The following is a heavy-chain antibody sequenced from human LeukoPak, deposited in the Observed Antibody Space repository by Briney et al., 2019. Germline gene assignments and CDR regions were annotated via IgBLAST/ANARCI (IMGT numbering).Heavy chain of an antibody. Sequence: PSETLSLTCTVSGGSISSGDYYWSWIRQPPGKGLEWIGYIYYSGSTYYNPSLKSRVTISVDTSKNQFSLKPSSVTAADTAVYYCASGYDFWSGYYEGIFDIWGQGTMVTVSS. CDR3: ASGYDFWSGYYEGIFDI. CDR1: GGSISSGDYY. V-gene: IGHV4-30-4*08. D-gene: IGHD3-3*01. CDR2: IYYSGST. J-gene: IGHJ3*02.